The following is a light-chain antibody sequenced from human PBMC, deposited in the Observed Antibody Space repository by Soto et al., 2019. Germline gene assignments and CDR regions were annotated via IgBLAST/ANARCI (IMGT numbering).Light chain of an antibody. CDR2: DVT. Sequence: VLAQPPSVSGAPWRSPPNSRPGNSSDVGGYNYVSWYQQHPGKVPKLMIYDVTKRPSGVPDRFSGSKSGNTASLTISGLQSEDEADYYCCSHAGSYTYVFGTGTKVTVL. J-gene: IGLJ1*01. CDR3: CSHAGSYTYV. V-gene: IGLV2-11*01. CDR1: SSDVGGYNY.